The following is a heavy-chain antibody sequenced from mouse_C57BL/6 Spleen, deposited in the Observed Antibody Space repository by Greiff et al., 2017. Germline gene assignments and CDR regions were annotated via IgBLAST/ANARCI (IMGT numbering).Heavy chain of an antibody. CDR2: ISYDGSN. CDR1: GYSITSGYY. J-gene: IGHJ4*01. V-gene: IGHV3-6*01. CDR3: AHRRSYGYLYAMDY. Sequence: EVQLQQSGPGLVKPSQSLSLTCSVTGYSITSGYYWNWIRQFPGNKLEWMGYISYDGSNNYNPSLKNRISITRDTSKNQFFLKLNSVTTEDTATYYCAHRRSYGYLYAMDYWGQGTSVTVSS. D-gene: IGHD2-2*01.